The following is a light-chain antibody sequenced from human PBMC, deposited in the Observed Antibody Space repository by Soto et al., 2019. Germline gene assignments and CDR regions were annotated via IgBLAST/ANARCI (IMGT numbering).Light chain of an antibody. J-gene: IGKJ3*01. CDR1: QSVGRN. Sequence: EIVMTQSPVTLSVPPGERATLSCRASQSVGRNVAWYQQKPGQAPRLLMYDASNRATGIPARFSGSGSGTEFTLIISSLQSDDFVVYYCQQFNKWPPVFGPGTTVDIK. CDR3: QQFNKWPPV. V-gene: IGKV3-15*01. CDR2: DAS.